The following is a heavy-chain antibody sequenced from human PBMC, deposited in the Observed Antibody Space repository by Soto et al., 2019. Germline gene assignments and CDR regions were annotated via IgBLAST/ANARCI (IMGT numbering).Heavy chain of an antibody. CDR1: GGTLSDYA. Sequence: QERLVQSGAEVKKPGSSVKVSCKASGGTLSDYAIAWLRQAPGQGLQWMGGLIPIFDSAHYAQKFQDRLTKIVDASTGPASMELSSLRYEDTAVYYCARRTSGGHRLVQADWVDPWGQGTLVTVSS. V-gene: IGHV1-69*01. J-gene: IGHJ5*02. CDR3: ARRTSGGHRLVQADWVDP. CDR2: LIPIFDSA. D-gene: IGHD3-10*01.